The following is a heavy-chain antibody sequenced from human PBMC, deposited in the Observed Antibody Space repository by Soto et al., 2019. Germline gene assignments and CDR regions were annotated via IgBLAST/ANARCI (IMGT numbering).Heavy chain of an antibody. CDR2: ISSSSSTI. Sequence: EVQLVESGGGSVQPGGSLRLSCAASGFTFSSYSMNWVRQAPGKGLEWVSYISSSSSTIYYADSVKGRFTISRDNAKNSLYLQMNSLRAEDTAVYYCARDQFYYGSGSYFDWGQGTLVTVSS. J-gene: IGHJ4*02. CDR1: GFTFSSYS. D-gene: IGHD3-10*01. CDR3: ARDQFYYGSGSYFD. V-gene: IGHV3-48*01.